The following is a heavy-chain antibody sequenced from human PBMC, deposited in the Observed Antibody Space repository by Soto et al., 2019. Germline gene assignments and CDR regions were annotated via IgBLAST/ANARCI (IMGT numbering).Heavy chain of an antibody. Sequence: SQTVSLTCAISGDSVSSDRAAWNWIRQSPSRGLEWLGRTYYRSKWYNDYAVSVKSRITISADTSNNQFSLRLNSVTPEDTAVYYCARGRFLSIYSAYSWFDPWGQGTPVTFSS. CDR3: ARGRFLSIYSAYSWFDP. V-gene: IGHV6-1*01. CDR2: TYYRSKWYN. D-gene: IGHD3-3*01. CDR1: GDSVSSDRAA. J-gene: IGHJ5*02.